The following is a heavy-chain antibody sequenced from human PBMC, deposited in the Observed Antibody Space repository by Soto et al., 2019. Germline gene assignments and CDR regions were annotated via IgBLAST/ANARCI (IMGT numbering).Heavy chain of an antibody. J-gene: IGHJ6*03. CDR3: ARSPNYDFWSGYSSPAYYYYYMDV. D-gene: IGHD3-3*01. CDR2: IYYSGST. V-gene: IGHV4-31*03. Sequence: SETLSLTCTVSGGSISSGGHYWSWIRQHPGKGLEWIGYIYYSGSTYYNPSLKSRVTISVDTSKNQFSLKLSSVTAADTAVYYCARSPNYDFWSGYSSPAYYYYYMDVWGKGTTVTVSS. CDR1: GGSISSGGHY.